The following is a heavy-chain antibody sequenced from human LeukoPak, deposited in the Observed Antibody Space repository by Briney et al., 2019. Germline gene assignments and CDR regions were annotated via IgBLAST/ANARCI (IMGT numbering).Heavy chain of an antibody. CDR2: MYPGDSDT. CDR1: GYSFSTYW. CDR3: ARRDGYNMGAFDI. V-gene: IGHV5-51*01. Sequence: GESLKISCRGSGYSFSTYWVVWVRQMPGKGLEWMGIMYPGDSDTRYSPSFQGQSTISADKSISTAYLQWSSLKASDTAMYFCARRDGYNMGAFDIWGQGTMVTVSS. D-gene: IGHD5-24*01. J-gene: IGHJ3*02.